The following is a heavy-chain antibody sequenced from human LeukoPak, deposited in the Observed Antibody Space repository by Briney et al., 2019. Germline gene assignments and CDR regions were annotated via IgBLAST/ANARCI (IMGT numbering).Heavy chain of an antibody. CDR3: ARDPYSGAYGDTYYYFMDV. D-gene: IGHD1-26*01. Sequence: PGGSLGLSCEASGFSFSSYNMDWVRQTPGKGLEWISSITTSSSYTFYADSVKGRFTISRDNARNSLYLQMNSLTAEDTAVYYCARDPYSGAYGDTYYYFMDVWGKGTTVTISS. CDR1: GFSFSSYN. CDR2: ITTSSSYT. J-gene: IGHJ6*03. V-gene: IGHV3-21*01.